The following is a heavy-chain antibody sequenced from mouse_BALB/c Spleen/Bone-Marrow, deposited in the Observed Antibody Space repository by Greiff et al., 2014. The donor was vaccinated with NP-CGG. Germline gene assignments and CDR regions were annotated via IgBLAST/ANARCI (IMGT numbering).Heavy chain of an antibody. CDR3: ARHQRYYAMDY. CDR2: ISSGGSNT. Sequence: EVQLVESGGDLVKPGGSLKLSCAASGFTFSSYGMSWGRQTPDKRLEWVATISSGGSNTYYPDSVKGRFTISRDNAKNTLYLQMSSLKSEDTAMYYRARHQRYYAMDYWGQGTSVTVSS. J-gene: IGHJ4*01. CDR1: GFTFSSYG. V-gene: IGHV5-6*01.